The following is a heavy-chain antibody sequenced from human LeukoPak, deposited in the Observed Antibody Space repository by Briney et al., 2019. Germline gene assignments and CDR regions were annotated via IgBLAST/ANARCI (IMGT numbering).Heavy chain of an antibody. CDR1: GCSISSYH. J-gene: IGHJ6*03. V-gene: IGHV4-59*01. Sequence: KSSETLSLTCSVPGCSISSYHWSWIRQPPAKGLERVGYIYYRGSTNYNPSLQSRVTISVHTSNNQFSLKLSSVTAADTAVYYCARGGYYYCSGSYLYYYYYYYMDVWGKGTTVTSSS. CDR2: IYYRGST. D-gene: IGHD3-10*01. CDR3: ARGGYYYCSGSYLYYYYYYYMDV.